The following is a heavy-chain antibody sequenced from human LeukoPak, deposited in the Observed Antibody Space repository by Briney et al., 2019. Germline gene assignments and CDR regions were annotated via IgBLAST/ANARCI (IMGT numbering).Heavy chain of an antibody. CDR2: IYPGDSDT. CDR3: ARRDGYCSSTSCYVDYYYGMDV. Sequence: GESLKISCKGSGYSFTSCWIGWVRQMPGKGLEWMGIIYPGDSDTTYSPSFQGQVTISADKSISTAYLQWSSLKASDTAMYYCARRDGYCSSTSCYVDYYYGMDVWGQGTTVTVSS. J-gene: IGHJ6*02. V-gene: IGHV5-51*01. D-gene: IGHD2-2*01. CDR1: GYSFTSCW.